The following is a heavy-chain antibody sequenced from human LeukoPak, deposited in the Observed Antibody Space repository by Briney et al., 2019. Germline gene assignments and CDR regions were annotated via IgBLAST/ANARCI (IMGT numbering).Heavy chain of an antibody. D-gene: IGHD1-26*01. V-gene: IGHV3-23*01. Sequence: GGSLRLSCAASGFTFSSYAMGWVRQAPGKGLEWVSAITASGGNTYYADSVKGRFTISRDNSKNTLYLQMNSLRAEDTAVYYCAVGATYFDYWGQGTLVTVSS. CDR3: AVGATYFDY. J-gene: IGHJ4*02. CDR1: GFTFSSYA. CDR2: ITASGGNT.